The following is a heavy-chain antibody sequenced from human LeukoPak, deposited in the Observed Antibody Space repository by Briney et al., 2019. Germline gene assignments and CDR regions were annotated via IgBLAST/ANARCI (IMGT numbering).Heavy chain of an antibody. CDR1: GFTFSSYW. J-gene: IGHJ6*02. Sequence: GGSLRLSCAASGFTFSSYWMGWVRQAPGKGLEWVANIKQDGSEKYYVDSVKGRFTISRDNAKNSLYLQMNSLRAEDTAVYYCARESRYFDWFLIMDVWGQGTTVTVSS. D-gene: IGHD3-9*01. CDR2: IKQDGSEK. CDR3: ARESRYFDWFLIMDV. V-gene: IGHV3-7*01.